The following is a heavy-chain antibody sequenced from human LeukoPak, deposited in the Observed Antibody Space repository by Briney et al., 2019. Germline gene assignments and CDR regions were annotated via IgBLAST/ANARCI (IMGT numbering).Heavy chain of an antibody. CDR3: ARGGYSYGYNGVYYYYYMDV. V-gene: IGHV1-8*01. CDR2: MNPNSGNT. CDR1: GYTFTSYD. D-gene: IGHD5-18*01. J-gene: IGHJ6*03. Sequence: GASVKVSCKASGYTFTSYDINWVRQATGQGLEWMGWMNPNSGNTGYAQKFQGRVTMTRNTSISTAYMELSSLRSEDTAVYYCARGGYSYGYNGVYYYYYMDVWGKGTTVTVSS.